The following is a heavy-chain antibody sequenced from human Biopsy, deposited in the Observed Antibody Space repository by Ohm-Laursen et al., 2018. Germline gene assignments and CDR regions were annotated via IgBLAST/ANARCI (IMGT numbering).Heavy chain of an antibody. V-gene: IGHV4-59*01. J-gene: IGHJ4*02. CDR1: GGSISSYY. CDR3: ARDDAVTVIRGLYY. CDR2: IYYSGTT. D-gene: IGHD2-21*02. Sequence: GTLSLTCTVSGGSISSYYWNWNRQPPGKGLEWIGYIYYSGTTDYSPSLKSRVTISIDKSKNQFFLKLSSVPAEDTAVYYCARDDAVTVIRGLYYWGQGALVTVSS.